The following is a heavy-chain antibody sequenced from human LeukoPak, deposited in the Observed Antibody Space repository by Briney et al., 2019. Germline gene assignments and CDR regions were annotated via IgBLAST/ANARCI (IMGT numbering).Heavy chain of an antibody. CDR3: AELGITMIGGV. Sequence: GGSLRLSCAASGFMFSSFWMSWVRQAPGKGLEWVADIKEDGSEKSYVDSVKGRFTISRDNDKNSLYLQMNSLRAEDTAVYYCAELGITMIGGVWGKGTTVTISS. V-gene: IGHV3-7*01. CDR2: IKEDGSEK. CDR1: GFMFSSFW. J-gene: IGHJ6*04. D-gene: IGHD3-10*02.